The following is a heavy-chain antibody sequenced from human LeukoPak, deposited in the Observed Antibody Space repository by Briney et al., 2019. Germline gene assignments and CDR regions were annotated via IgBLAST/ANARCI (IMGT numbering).Heavy chain of an antibody. CDR1: GFTLSSYW. CDR2: IKQDGSKK. J-gene: IGHJ4*02. V-gene: IGHV3-7*03. D-gene: IGHD2-21*01. Sequence: PGGSLRLSCTASGFTLSSYWMSWVRQAPGKGLEWVANIKQDGSKKNYVDSVKGRFTISRDDAKNSLYLQMNSLRAEDTAMYYCASDWGGYYFDYWGQGTLVTVSS. CDR3: ASDWGGYYFDY.